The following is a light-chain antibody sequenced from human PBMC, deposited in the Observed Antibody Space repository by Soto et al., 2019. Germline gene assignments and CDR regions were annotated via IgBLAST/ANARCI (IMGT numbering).Light chain of an antibody. CDR3: AAWDASLSACV. CDR2: YSN. J-gene: IGLJ1*01. CDR1: TSNIGSNY. V-gene: IGLV1-47*02. Sequence: QSVLTQPPSASGTPGQRVTISCSGSTSNIGSNYVYWYQHLPGTAPKLLIYYSNQRPSGVPDRFSGSRSGTSASLAIVGLRSEDEAIYYCAAWDASLSACVFGNGTKLTVL.